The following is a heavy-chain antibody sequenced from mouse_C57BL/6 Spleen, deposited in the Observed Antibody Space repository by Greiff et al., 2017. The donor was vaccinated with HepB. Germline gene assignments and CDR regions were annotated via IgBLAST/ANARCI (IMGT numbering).Heavy chain of an antibody. V-gene: IGHV1-5*01. CDR1: GYTFTSYW. Sequence: EVKLVESGTVLARPGASVKMSCKTSGYTFTSYWMHWVKQRPGQGLEWIGAIYPGNSDTSYNQKFKGKAKLTAVTSASTAYMELSSLTNEDSAVYYCTRDTTVVASPWFAYWGQGTLVTVSA. J-gene: IGHJ3*01. D-gene: IGHD1-1*01. CDR3: TRDTTVVASPWFAY. CDR2: IYPGNSDT.